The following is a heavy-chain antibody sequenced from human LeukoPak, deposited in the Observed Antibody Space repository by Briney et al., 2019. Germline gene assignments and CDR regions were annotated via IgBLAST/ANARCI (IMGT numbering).Heavy chain of an antibody. V-gene: IGHV3-21*01. CDR3: ASLDILTGYPN. J-gene: IGHJ4*02. CDR1: GFTFSSYS. D-gene: IGHD3-9*01. Sequence: GGSLRLSCAAFGFTFSSYSMNWVRQAPGKGLEWVSSISSSSSYIYYADSVKGRFTISRDNAKNSLYLQMNSLRAEDTAVYYCASLDILTGYPNWGQGTLVTVSS. CDR2: ISSSSSYI.